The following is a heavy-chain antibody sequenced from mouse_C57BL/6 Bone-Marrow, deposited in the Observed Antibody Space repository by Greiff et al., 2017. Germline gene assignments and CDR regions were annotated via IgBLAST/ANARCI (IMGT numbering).Heavy chain of an antibody. CDR2: FYPGSGSI. CDR1: GYTFTEYT. J-gene: IGHJ2*01. CDR3: AIHVNRGNCDF. V-gene: IGHV1-62-2*01. Sequence: VQLQQSGAELVKPGASVKLSCKASGYTFTEYTIHWVKQRSGQGLEWIGWFYPGSGSIKYNEKFKDKATLTADKSSSTAYMERSRLKSEDSAFYFCAIHVNRGNCDFWDQGTTLTVSS. D-gene: IGHD2-14*01.